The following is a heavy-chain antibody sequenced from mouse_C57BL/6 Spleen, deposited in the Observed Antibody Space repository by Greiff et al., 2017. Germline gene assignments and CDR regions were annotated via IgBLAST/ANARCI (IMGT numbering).Heavy chain of an antibody. CDR2: INPNYGTT. V-gene: IGHV1-39*01. J-gene: IGHJ3*01. CDR3: ARLDSSGYSAWFAY. D-gene: IGHD3-2*02. Sequence: VQLKESGPELVKPGASVKISCKASGYSFTDYNMNWVKQSNGQSLEWIGVINPNYGTTSYNQKFKGKATLTVDQSSSTAYMQLNSLTSEYSAVDYCARLDSSGYSAWFAYWGQGTLVTVSA. CDR1: GYSFTDYN.